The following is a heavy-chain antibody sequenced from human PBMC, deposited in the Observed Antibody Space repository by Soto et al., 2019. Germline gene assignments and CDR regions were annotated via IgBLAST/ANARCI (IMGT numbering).Heavy chain of an antibody. CDR1: GGTLGSYA. CDR2: FIPIFSIT. V-gene: IGHV1-69*01. CDR3: APLQPSTIRGRPGMDV. D-gene: IGHD4-4*01. Sequence: QVQLLQSGAEVRKPGSSVKVSCKASGGTLGSYAITWVRQAPGQGFEWMGGFIPIFSITNYAQRFEDRLTITADESTSTVYMELSSLTYDDTAVYYCAPLQPSTIRGRPGMDVWGQGTTITVSS. J-gene: IGHJ6*02.